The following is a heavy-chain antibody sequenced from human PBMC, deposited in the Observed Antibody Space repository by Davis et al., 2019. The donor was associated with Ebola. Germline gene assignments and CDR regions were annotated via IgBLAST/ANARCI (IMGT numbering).Heavy chain of an antibody. D-gene: IGHD1-14*01. CDR3: ARGRTYLTQSRDYYYYYYGMDV. CDR2: TYYRSKWYN. V-gene: IGHV6-1*01. Sequence: MPSETLSLTCALSGDSVSSNSAAWNWIRQSPSRGLEWLGRTYYRSKWYNDYAVSVKSRITINPDTSKNQFSLKLSSVTAADTAVYYCARGRTYLTQSRDYYYYYYGMDVWGQGTTVTVSS. CDR1: GDSVSSNSAA. J-gene: IGHJ6*02.